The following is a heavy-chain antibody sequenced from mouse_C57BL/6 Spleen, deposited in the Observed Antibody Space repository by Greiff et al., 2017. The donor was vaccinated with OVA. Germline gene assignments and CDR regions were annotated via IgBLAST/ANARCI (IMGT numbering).Heavy chain of an antibody. CDR2: ILPGSGST. V-gene: IGHV1-9*01. CDR3: VCSTGQDY. J-gene: IGHJ2*01. D-gene: IGHD1-1*01. CDR1: GYTFTGYW. Sequence: QVQLKQSGAELMKPGASVKLSCKATGYTFTGYWIEWVKQRPGHGLEWIGEILPGSGSTNYHEKFKGKATFTADTSSNTAYMQLSSLTTEDSAIYYCVCSTGQDYWGQGTTLTVSS.